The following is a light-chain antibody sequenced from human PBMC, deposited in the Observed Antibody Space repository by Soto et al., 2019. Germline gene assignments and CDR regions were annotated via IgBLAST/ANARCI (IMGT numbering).Light chain of an antibody. Sequence: DIQMTQSPSTLSASVGDRVTITCRASQSISSWLAWYQQKPGKAPKLLIYKASSLESGVPSRFSGSGSGTEFTLTISSLQPDDVATYYCQQDNSYPFTFGGGTKVEIK. CDR3: QQDNSYPFT. CDR2: KAS. CDR1: QSISSW. V-gene: IGKV1-5*03. J-gene: IGKJ4*01.